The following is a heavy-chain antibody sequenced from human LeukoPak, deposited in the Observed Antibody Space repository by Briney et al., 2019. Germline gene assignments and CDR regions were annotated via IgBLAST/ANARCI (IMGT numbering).Heavy chain of an antibody. CDR3: ARSPSYYDILTGYYPAYYGMDV. V-gene: IGHV4-59*01. CDR2: IYYSGST. J-gene: IGHJ6*02. CDR1: GGSISSYY. Sequence: SETLSLTCTVSGGSISSYYWSWIRQPPGKGLEWIGYIYYSGSTNYNPSLKSRVTISVDTSKNRFSLKLSSVTAAGTAVYYCARSPSYYDILTGYYPAYYGMDVWGQGTTVTVSS. D-gene: IGHD3-9*01.